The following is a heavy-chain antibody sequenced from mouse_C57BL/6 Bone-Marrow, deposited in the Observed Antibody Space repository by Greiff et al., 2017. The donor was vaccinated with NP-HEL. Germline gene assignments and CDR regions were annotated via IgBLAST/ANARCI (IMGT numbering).Heavy chain of an antibody. CDR2: IWSGGST. CDR3: ARRGAMDY. CDR1: GFSLTSYG. V-gene: IGHV2-2*01. Sequence: VKLVESGPGLVQPSQSLSITCTVSGFSLTSYGVHWVRQSPGKGLEWLGVIWSGGSTDYNAAFISRLSISKDNSTSQVFFKMNSLQADETAIYYCARRGAMDYWGQGTSVTVSS. J-gene: IGHJ4*01.